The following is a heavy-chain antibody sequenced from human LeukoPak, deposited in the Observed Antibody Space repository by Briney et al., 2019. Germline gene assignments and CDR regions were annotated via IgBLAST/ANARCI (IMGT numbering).Heavy chain of an antibody. CDR2: ITGSGDTI. CDR1: GFSFSSYE. D-gene: IGHD3-16*01. J-gene: IGHJ4*02. CDR3: AREGRGGGFDY. Sequence: GGSLRLSCSASGFSFSSYEMNWVRQAPGRGLEWISYITGSGDTIYYADSVKGRFTISRDNSKNTLYLQMNSLRAEDTAVYYCAREGRGGGFDYWGQGTLVTVSS. V-gene: IGHV3-48*03.